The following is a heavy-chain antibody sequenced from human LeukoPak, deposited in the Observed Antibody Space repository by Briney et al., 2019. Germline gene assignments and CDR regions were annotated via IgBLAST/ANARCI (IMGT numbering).Heavy chain of an antibody. CDR1: GFTFSSYG. Sequence: PGGSLRLSCVASGFTFSSYGMQWVRQAPGKGLEWVALIGFDGSKIYYADSVKGRFTISRDNSKNTVNLQMNSLRVEDTAVYYCAKDSDTYGHRHFDHWGQGTLVTGSS. CDR3: AKDSDTYGHRHFDH. D-gene: IGHD2-8*01. V-gene: IGHV3-30*02. J-gene: IGHJ4*02. CDR2: IGFDGSKI.